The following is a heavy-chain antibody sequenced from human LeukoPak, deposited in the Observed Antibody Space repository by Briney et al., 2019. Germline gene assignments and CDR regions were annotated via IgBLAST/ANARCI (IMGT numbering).Heavy chain of an antibody. V-gene: IGHV4-31*03. D-gene: IGHD6-13*01. CDR2: IYYSGST. Sequence: PSQTLSLTCTVSGGSISSGGYYWRWIRQHPGKGLEWTGYIYYSGSTYYNPSLKSRVTISVDTSKNQFSLKLSSVTAADTAVYYCARSGSSWYWSSVDYWGQGTLVTVSS. CDR3: ARSGSSWYWSSVDY. J-gene: IGHJ4*02. CDR1: GGSISSGGYY.